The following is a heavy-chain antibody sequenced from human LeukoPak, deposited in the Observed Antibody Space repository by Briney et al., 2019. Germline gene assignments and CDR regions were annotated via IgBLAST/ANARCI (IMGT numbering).Heavy chain of an antibody. CDR3: ARLVVVPAATQIDY. V-gene: IGHV4-34*01. CDR1: GGSYSGYY. D-gene: IGHD2-2*01. CDR2: INHSGST. Sequence: SETLSLTCAVYGGSYSGYYWSWIRQPPGKGLEWIGEINHSGSTNYNPSLKSRVTISVDTSKNQFSLKLSSVTAADTAVYYCARLVVVPAATQIDYWGQGTLVTVSS. J-gene: IGHJ4*02.